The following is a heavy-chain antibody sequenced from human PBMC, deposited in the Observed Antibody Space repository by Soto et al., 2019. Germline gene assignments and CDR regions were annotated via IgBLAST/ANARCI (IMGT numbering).Heavy chain of an antibody. Sequence: PGGSLRRTCAASGFSFSSNAMSWVRQAPGKGLEWVSAISGSGGSTYYADSVTGRFTISRDNSKNTLYLQMNSLRAEDTALYYCANLHLRYFDWLFGCFDYWGQGTLVTVSS. D-gene: IGHD3-9*01. J-gene: IGHJ4*02. CDR3: ANLHLRYFDWLFGCFDY. V-gene: IGHV3-23*01. CDR2: ISGSGGST. CDR1: GFSFSSNA.